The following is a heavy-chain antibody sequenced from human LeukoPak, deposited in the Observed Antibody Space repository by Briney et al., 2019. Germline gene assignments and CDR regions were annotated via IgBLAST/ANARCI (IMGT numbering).Heavy chain of an antibody. Sequence: GGSLRLSRAASGFTFSSYAMSWVRQAPGKGLEWVSAISGSGGSTYYADSVKGRFTISGDNSKNTLYLQMNSLRAEDTAVYYCAKGPRNNWFDPWGQGTLVTVSS. V-gene: IGHV3-23*01. CDR1: GFTFSSYA. CDR2: ISGSGGST. J-gene: IGHJ5*02. CDR3: AKGPRNNWFDP.